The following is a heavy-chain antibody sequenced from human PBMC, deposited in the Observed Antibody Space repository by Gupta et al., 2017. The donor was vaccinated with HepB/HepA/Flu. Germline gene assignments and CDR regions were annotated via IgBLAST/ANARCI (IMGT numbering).Heavy chain of an antibody. CDR1: GGSISSSSYY. CDR2: IYYRGST. CDR3: ARTRGAFDI. V-gene: IGHV4-39*01. J-gene: IGHJ3*02. D-gene: IGHD3-10*01. Sequence: QLQLQESGPGLVKPSATLSLTCTVSGGSISSSSYYWGWIRQPPGKGMEWIGSIYYRGSTDDNPSLKSRVTIAGDTSKNQLSMKMRSVTAAYTSVDDCARTRGAFDIGGQGTMVTVYS.